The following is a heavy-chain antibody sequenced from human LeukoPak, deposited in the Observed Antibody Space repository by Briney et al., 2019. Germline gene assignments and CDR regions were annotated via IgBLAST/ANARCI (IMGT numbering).Heavy chain of an antibody. CDR3: TRGPTQQWVYYGMDV. Sequence: GRSLRLSCTTSGFTFGDHAMSWVRQAPGKGLEWVGFIRSKAYGGTTEHAASVKGRFTISRDDSKSIAYLQMNSLKTEDTAVYYCTRGPTQQWVYYGMDVWSQGTTVIVSS. V-gene: IGHV3-49*04. CDR2: IRSKAYGGTT. D-gene: IGHD1-1*01. J-gene: IGHJ6*02. CDR1: GFTFGDHA.